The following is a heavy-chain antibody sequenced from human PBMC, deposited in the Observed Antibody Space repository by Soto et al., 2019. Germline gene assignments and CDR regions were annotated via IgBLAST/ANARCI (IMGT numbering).Heavy chain of an antibody. V-gene: IGHV1-69*01. J-gene: IGHJ6*02. D-gene: IGHD3-16*01. CDR2: IVPVLGTS. CDR1: GGSFSSYA. Sequence: QGQLEQSGAEVRKPGSSVKVSCKASGGSFSSYAISWVRQAPGQGLEWMGGIVPVLGTSHSAQKFQGRVTFSTDDSTTTAYMELSSLRSEDTAVYYCARDSPGGGYYYGMDVXX. CDR3: ARDSPGGGYYYGMDV.